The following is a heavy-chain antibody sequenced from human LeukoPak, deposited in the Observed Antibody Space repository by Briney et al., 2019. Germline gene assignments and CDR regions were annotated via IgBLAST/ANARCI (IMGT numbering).Heavy chain of an antibody. V-gene: IGHV3-48*03. CDR3: AKAERGYCSGGSCLGTMDV. Sequence: GGSLRLSCAASGFTFSSYEMNWVRQAPGKGLEWVSYISSSGSTIYYADSVKGRFTISRDNAKNSLYLQMNSLRAEDTAVYYCAKAERGYCSGGSCLGTMDVWGKGTTVTVSS. J-gene: IGHJ6*03. CDR1: GFTFSSYE. D-gene: IGHD2-15*01. CDR2: ISSSGSTI.